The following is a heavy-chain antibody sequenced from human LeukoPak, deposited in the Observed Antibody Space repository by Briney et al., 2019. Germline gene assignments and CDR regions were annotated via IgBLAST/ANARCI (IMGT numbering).Heavy chain of an antibody. V-gene: IGHV3-21*01. CDR2: ISRSGRFT. CDR1: RFTFSNYT. D-gene: IGHD6-13*01. CDR3: ATIAAGGLAS. J-gene: IGHJ4*02. Sequence: GGSLRFSCAASRFTFSNYTMNWVRQAPGKGLEWVSSISRSGRFTFYADSLKGRFTIFRDNANNLLYLQMNSLRAEDTALYYCATIAAGGLASWGQGTLVTVSS.